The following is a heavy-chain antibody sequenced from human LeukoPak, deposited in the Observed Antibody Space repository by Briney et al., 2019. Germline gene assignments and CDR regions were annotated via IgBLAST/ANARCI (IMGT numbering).Heavy chain of an antibody. J-gene: IGHJ4*02. D-gene: IGHD3-10*01. V-gene: IGHV3-11*06. CDR3: ARNYYASGSSQFDY. CDR2: ISSGSSYT. CDR1: GFTFSDYY. Sequence: PGGSLRLSCAASGFTFSDYYMSWIRQAPGKGLEWVSYISSGSSYTNYADSVKGRFTISRDNAKNSLYLQMDSLRAEDTGVYYCARNYYASGSSQFDYWGQGTLVTVSS.